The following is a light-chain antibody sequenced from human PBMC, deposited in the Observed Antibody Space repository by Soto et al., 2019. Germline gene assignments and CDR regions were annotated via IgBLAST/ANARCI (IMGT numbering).Light chain of an antibody. CDR1: SSDVGGYNY. CDR3: SSYAGSNTVV. Sequence: QSALTQPPSASGSPGQSVTISCTGTSSDVGGYNYVSWYQQHPGKAPKLIIFEVTKRPSGVPDRFSASKSGNTASLTVSGLQAEDEADYYCSSYAGSNTVVFGGRTKLTVL. J-gene: IGLJ2*01. V-gene: IGLV2-8*01. CDR2: EVT.